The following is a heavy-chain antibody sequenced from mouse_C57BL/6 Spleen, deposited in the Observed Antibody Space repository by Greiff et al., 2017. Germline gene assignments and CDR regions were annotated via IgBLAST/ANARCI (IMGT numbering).Heavy chain of an antibody. J-gene: IGHJ4*01. V-gene: IGHV1-15*01. CDR1: GYTFTDYE. CDR3: TRRLGSYYAMDY. Sequence: VQLQQSGAELVRPGASVTLSCKASGYTFTDYEMHWVQQTPVHGLEWIGAIDPETGGTAYNQKFKGKAILTADKSSSTAYMELRRLTSEDSAVDYGTRRLGSYYAMDYWGQGTSVTVSS. CDR2: IDPETGGT. D-gene: IGHD2-4*01.